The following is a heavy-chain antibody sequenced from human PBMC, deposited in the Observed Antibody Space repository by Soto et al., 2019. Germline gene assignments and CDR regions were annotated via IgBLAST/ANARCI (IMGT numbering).Heavy chain of an antibody. CDR2: ISGSGGRT. CDR1: GYTCSSRA. CDR3: AKATILEWLLYRYYFDI. V-gene: IGHV3-23*01. D-gene: IGHD3-3*01. J-gene: IGHJ4*02. Sequence: AGSLSLAEGGSGYTCSSRAMRWVRQAPGKGLEWVSAISGSGGRTYYAHSETGRFTIARNKSRNTLYQQMNRRRAEDTAVYYCAKATILEWLLYRYYFDIWGQGTLVTVSS.